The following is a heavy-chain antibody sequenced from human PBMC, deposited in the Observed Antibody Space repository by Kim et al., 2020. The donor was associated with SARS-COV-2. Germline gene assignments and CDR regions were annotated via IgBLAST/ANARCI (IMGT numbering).Heavy chain of an antibody. CDR2: IYQSGTT. J-gene: IGHJ4*02. V-gene: IGHV4-38-2*01. Sequence: SETLSLTCAVSGHPITSGYFWGWIRQSPGKGLEWVGSIYQSGTTYYNPSLKSRVSISIETSKDQFSLRLNSVTAEDTAVYYCTSKYYDDSGGDYYADWWGQGTLVTVAS. CDR1: GHPITSGYF. CDR3: TSKYYDDSGGDYYADW. D-gene: IGHD3-22*01.